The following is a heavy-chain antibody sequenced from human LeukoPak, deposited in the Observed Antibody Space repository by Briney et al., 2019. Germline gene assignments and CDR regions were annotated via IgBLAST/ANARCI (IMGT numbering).Heavy chain of an antibody. Sequence: GGSLRLSCADSGYTFSSHWMHWVRQAPGKGLVWVSRINSDGIRTMSAESVKGRFTISRDNDKNTLYLQMNSLSAEDTAVYYCVRNYYFDYWGQGTLVTVSS. CDR2: INSDGIRT. CDR1: GYTFSSHW. J-gene: IGHJ4*02. V-gene: IGHV3-74*03. CDR3: VRNYYFDY.